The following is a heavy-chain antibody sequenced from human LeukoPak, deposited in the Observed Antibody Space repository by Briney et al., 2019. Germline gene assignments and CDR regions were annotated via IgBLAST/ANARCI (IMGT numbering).Heavy chain of an antibody. V-gene: IGHV4-59*08. CDR2: IYDSGST. CDR1: GGSISSYY. J-gene: IGHJ4*02. D-gene: IGHD1-26*01. CDR3: ARHGGSYSFDY. Sequence: PSETLPLTCTVSGGSISSYYWSWIRQPPGKGLEYIGYIYDSGSTNYNPSLKSRVSISVDTSRNQFSLKLSSVTAADTAVYYCARHGGSYSFDYWGQGTLVTVSS.